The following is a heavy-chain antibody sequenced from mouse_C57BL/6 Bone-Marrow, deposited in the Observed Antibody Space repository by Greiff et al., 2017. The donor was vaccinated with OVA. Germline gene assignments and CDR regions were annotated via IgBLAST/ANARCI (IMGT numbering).Heavy chain of an antibody. J-gene: IGHJ2*01. CDR1: GFNINDDY. V-gene: IGHV14-4*01. CDR3: TTFGNFDY. D-gene: IGHD1-1*02. CDR2: IDPENGDT. Sequence: VQLQQSGAELVRPGASVKLSCTASGFNINDDYMHWVKQRPEQGLEWIGWIDPENGDTEYAPKFQGKATLTADTSSNTAYLQIRSLTADDSAVYCCTTFGNFDYWGQGTTLTVSS.